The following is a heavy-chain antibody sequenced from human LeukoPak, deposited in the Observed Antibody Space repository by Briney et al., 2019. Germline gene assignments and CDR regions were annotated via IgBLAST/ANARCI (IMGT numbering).Heavy chain of an antibody. Sequence: PGGSLRLSCAASGFTFSSYAMSWVRQAPGKGLEWVSAISGSGGSTYYADSVKGRFTISRDNSKNTLNLQMNSLRAEDTAVYYCAKGSGVVVVAAITFDYWGQGTLVTVSS. V-gene: IGHV3-23*01. CDR2: ISGSGGST. CDR3: AKGSGVVVVAAITFDY. CDR1: GFTFSSYA. D-gene: IGHD2-15*01. J-gene: IGHJ4*02.